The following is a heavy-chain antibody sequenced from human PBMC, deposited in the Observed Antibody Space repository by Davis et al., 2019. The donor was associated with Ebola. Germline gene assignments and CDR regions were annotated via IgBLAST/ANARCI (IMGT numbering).Heavy chain of an antibody. V-gene: IGHV3-23*01. Sequence: PGGSLRLSCAASGLLFSSYAMSWVRQAPGRGLEWVSSISASGGATFYSDSVKGRIAMSRDNSNDTLYLRMNNLRAEDTAIYYCAKDLTSYYGSGDFFDYWGQGILVTVSS. CDR1: GLLFSSYA. J-gene: IGHJ4*02. CDR3: AKDLTSYYGSGDFFDY. CDR2: ISASGGAT. D-gene: IGHD3-10*01.